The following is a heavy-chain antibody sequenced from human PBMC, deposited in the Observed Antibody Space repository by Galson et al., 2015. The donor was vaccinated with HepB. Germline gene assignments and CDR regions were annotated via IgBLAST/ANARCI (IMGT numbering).Heavy chain of an antibody. D-gene: IGHD6-19*01. J-gene: IGHJ6*02. CDR2: GGST. CDR3: ARLQWLPPDNYYYGMDV. Sequence: GGSTYYADSVKGRFTISRDNSKNTLYLQMNSLRAKDTAVYYCARLQWLPPDNYYYGMDVWGQGTTVTVSS. V-gene: IGHV3-NL1*01.